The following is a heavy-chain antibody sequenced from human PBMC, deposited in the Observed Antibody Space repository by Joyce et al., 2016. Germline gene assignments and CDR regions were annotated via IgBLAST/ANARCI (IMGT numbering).Heavy chain of an antibody. V-gene: IGHV3-74*01. CDR3: VRGISARPGGPNWFDP. D-gene: IGHD6-6*01. CDR2: INTDGGSK. CDR1: GFSFSGYW. Sequence: EVQLVESGGGLVQPGGSLRLSCAASGFSFSGYWIHWVRKAPGKGVGWVSRINTDGGSKRFADSVKGRFTISRDNAKNTLYLQMNSLRAEDTAVYYCVRGISARPGGPNWFDPWGQGTLVTVSS. J-gene: IGHJ5*02.